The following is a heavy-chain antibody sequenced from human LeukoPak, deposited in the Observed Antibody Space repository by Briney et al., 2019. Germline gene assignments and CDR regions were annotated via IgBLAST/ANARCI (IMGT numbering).Heavy chain of an antibody. V-gene: IGHV1-18*01. D-gene: IGHD2-2*01. CDR2: ISAYNGNT. CDR1: GYRFTSYG. J-gene: IGHJ4*02. CDR3: AGDPDCSSTRCSESPFDY. Sequence: ASVKVSCKASGYRFTSYGISWVRQAPGQGLEWMARISAYNGNTNYAQKFQGRVIMTTDTSTSTAYMELRSLRSDDTAVYYCAGDPDCSSTRCSESPFDYWGQGTLVTVSS.